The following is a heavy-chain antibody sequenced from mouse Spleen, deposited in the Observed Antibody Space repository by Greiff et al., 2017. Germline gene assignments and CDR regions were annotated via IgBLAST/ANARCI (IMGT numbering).Heavy chain of an antibody. D-gene: IGHD2-4*01. J-gene: IGHJ3*01. CDR3: ARIYYDHGGFAY. CDR1: GFTFSSYA. CDR2: ISSGGSYT. Sequence: EVKLVESGGGLVKPGGSLKLSCAASGFTFSSYAMSWVRQTPEKRLEWVATISSGGSYTYYPDSVKGRFTISRDNAKNTLYLQMSSLRSEDTAMYYCARIYYDHGGFAYWGQGTLVTVSA. V-gene: IGHV5-9-1*01.